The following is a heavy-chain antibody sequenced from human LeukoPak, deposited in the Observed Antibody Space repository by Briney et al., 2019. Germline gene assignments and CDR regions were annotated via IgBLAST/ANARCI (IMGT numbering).Heavy chain of an antibody. CDR2: IDADGSSA. CDR3: ARDRDYGFDL. D-gene: IGHD4-17*01. J-gene: IGHJ4*02. Sequence: PGGSLRLSCAASGITFSYYWMHWVRQAPGKGLVWVSRIDADGSSATYADSVKGRFTISRDNAKNTLYLQMNSLRAEDTAVYYCARDRDYGFDLWGQGSLVTVSS. V-gene: IGHV3-74*01. CDR1: GITFSYYW.